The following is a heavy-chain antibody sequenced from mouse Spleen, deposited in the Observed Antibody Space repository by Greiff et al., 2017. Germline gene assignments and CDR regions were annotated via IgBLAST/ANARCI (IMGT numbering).Heavy chain of an antibody. CDR2: INPNNGGT. V-gene: IGHV1-18*01. J-gene: IGHJ4*01. CDR3: ARSLYYYAMDY. CDR1: GYTFTDYN. Sequence: VHVKQSGPELVKPGASVKIPCKASGYTFTDYNMDWVKQSHGKSLEWIGDINPNNGGTIYNQKFKGKATLTVDKSSSTAYMELRSLTSEDTAVYYCARSLYYYAMDYWGQGTSVTVSS.